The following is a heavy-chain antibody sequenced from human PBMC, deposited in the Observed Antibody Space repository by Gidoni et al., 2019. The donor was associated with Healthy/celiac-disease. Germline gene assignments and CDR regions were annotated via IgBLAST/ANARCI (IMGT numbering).Heavy chain of an antibody. J-gene: IGHJ4*02. Sequence: QVQLVESGGGVVRPGRSLGPPFAAPGFTFSSYGMHWLRQAPGKGLEWVAVISYDGSNKYYADSVKGRFTISRDNSKNTLYLQMNSLRAEDTAVYYCAYPFGAQDYWGQGTLVTVSS. CDR3: AYPFGAQDY. V-gene: IGHV3-30*03. D-gene: IGHD3-3*01. CDR2: ISYDGSNK. CDR1: GFTFSSYG.